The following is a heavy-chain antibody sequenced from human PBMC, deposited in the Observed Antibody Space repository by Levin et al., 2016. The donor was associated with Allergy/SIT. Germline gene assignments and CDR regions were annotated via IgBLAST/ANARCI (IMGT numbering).Heavy chain of an antibody. V-gene: IGHV1-18*04. CDR3: ARDEPGLAVAGQSPHFDY. CDR1: GYTFTSNG. CDR2: ISTYNGKT. Sequence: ASVKVSCKASGYTFTSNGISWVRQAPGQGLEWMGWISTYNGKTKYARKLQGRVTMTTDTSTSTAYMELRSLISDDTAVYYCARDEPGLAVAGQSPHFDYWGQGTLVTVSS. J-gene: IGHJ4*02. D-gene: IGHD6-19*01.